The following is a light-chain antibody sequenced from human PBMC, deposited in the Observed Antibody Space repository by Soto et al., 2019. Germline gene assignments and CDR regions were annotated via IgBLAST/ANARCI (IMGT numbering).Light chain of an antibody. V-gene: IGKV3-20*01. CDR1: QSVSSSY. Sequence: EIVLTQSPGTLSLSPGERATLSCRASQSVSSSYLAWYQQKPGQAPRLLIYGASSRATGIPDRFSVSASGTDFTLTISRLEPEDFAVYYCQHYGTSALFGPGIKVDMK. J-gene: IGKJ3*01. CDR3: QHYGTSAL. CDR2: GAS.